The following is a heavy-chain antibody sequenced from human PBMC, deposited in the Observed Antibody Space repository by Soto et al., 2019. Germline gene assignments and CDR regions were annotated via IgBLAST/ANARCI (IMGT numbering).Heavy chain of an antibody. CDR2: IYWDDDK. Sequence: SGPTLVNPTQTLTLTCTFSGFSLSTSGVGVGWIRQPPGKALEWLALIYWDDDKRYSPSLKSRLTITKDTSKNQVVLTMTNMDPVDTATYYCAHRYCSGGSCYSGLENWFDPWGQGTLVTVSS. J-gene: IGHJ5*02. D-gene: IGHD2-15*01. CDR3: AHRYCSGGSCYSGLENWFDP. CDR1: GFSLSTSGVG. V-gene: IGHV2-5*02.